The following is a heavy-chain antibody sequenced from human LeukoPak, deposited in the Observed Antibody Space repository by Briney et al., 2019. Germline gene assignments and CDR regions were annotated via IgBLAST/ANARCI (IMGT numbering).Heavy chain of an antibody. Sequence: PSETLSLTCAVYGGSFSGYYWSWIRQPPGKGLEWIGEINHSGSTNYNPSLKSRVTISVDTSKNQFSLKLSSVTAADTAVYYCARLGGSGYSSSWYRGPRQVFDYWGQGTLVTVSS. D-gene: IGHD6-13*01. J-gene: IGHJ4*02. V-gene: IGHV4-34*01. CDR3: ARLGGSGYSSSWYRGPRQVFDY. CDR2: INHSGST. CDR1: GGSFSGYY.